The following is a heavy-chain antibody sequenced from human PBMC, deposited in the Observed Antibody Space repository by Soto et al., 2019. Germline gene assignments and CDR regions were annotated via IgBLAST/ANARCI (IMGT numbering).Heavy chain of an antibody. Sequence: PSETLSLTCTVSGGSISSGGYSWSWIRQHPGKGLEWIGYIYYSGSTYYNPSLKSRVTISVDTSKNQFSLKLSSVTAADTAVYYCASVVIGMATTTVWGYFYYWGQGTLVTVS. J-gene: IGHJ4*02. CDR1: GGSISSGGYS. CDR2: IYYSGST. CDR3: ASVVIGMATTTVWGYFYY. V-gene: IGHV4-31*03. D-gene: IGHD4-17*01.